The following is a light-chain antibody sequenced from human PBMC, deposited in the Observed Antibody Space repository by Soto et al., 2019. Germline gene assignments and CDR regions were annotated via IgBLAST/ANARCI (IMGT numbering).Light chain of an antibody. CDR2: GAT. V-gene: IGKV3-15*01. Sequence: EVVMTQSPATLSVAPGERATLSCRASQSIRSNLAWYQRKPGQAPRLLIHGATTRATGIPDRFSGSGSGTEFTLTISSLQSEDSAVYYCQQYGSSPRTFGQGTKV. CDR3: QQYGSSPRT. J-gene: IGKJ1*01. CDR1: QSIRSN.